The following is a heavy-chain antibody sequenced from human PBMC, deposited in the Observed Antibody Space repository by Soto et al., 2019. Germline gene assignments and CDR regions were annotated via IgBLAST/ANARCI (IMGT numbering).Heavy chain of an antibody. CDR3: ARESEDLTSNFDY. CDR1: GFTFTRYS. CDR2: ISSTTNYI. Sequence: LRLSCAASGFTFTRYSMNWVRQAPGKGLEWVSSISSTTNYIYYGDSMKGRFTISRDNAKNSLYLEMNSLRAEDTAVYYCARESEDLTSNFDYWGQGTQVTVSS. V-gene: IGHV3-21*06. J-gene: IGHJ4*02.